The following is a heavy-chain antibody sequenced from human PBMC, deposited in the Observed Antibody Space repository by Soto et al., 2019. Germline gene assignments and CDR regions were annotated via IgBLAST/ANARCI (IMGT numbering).Heavy chain of an antibody. D-gene: IGHD3-22*01. CDR2: VHHTGSP. V-gene: IGHV4-38-2*01. CDR1: GYPISNVYY. J-gene: IGHJ3*02. CDR3: ARYSDASGFAAFDI. Sequence: SETLSLTCAVSGYPISNVYYWGWIWQPPGKELEWIGSVHHTGSPYYNPSLKSRVTISLDTSKNQFSLKLNSVTASDTAVYYCARYSDASGFAAFDIWGQGAMVTVS.